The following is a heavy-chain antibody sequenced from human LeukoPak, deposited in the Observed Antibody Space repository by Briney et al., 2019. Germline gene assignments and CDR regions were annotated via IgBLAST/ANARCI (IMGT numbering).Heavy chain of an antibody. CDR3: AKMTIHGDSVV. D-gene: IGHD4-17*01. Sequence: SETLSLTCAVYGGSFSGYYWSWIRQPPGKGLEWIGEINHSGSTNYNPSLKSRVSISVHTSKNQFSLKLRSVTAADTAVYYCAKMTIHGDSVVWGQGRLVTVSS. V-gene: IGHV4-34*01. CDR2: INHSGST. J-gene: IGHJ4*02. CDR1: GGSFSGYY.